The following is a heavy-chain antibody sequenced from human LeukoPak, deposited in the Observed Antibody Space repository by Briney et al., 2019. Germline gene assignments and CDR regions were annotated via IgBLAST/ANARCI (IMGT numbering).Heavy chain of an antibody. V-gene: IGHV1-8*03. CDR2: MNPNSGNT. Sequence: ASVKVSCKASGYTFTSYDINWVRQATGQGLEWMGWMNPNSGNTGYAQKFQGRVTITRNTSISTAYMELSSLRSEDTAVYYCARASGNYDYYYYMDVWGKGTTVTVSS. J-gene: IGHJ6*03. D-gene: IGHD4-23*01. CDR1: GYTFTSYD. CDR3: ARASGNYDYYYYMDV.